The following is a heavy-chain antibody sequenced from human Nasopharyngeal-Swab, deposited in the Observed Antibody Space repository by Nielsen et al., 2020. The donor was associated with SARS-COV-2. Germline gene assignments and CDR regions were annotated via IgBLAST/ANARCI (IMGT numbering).Heavy chain of an antibody. CDR1: GFSLSTSGMC. Sequence: SGPTLVKPTQTLTLTCTFSGFSLSTSGMCVSWIRQPPGKALEWLARIAWDDDKYYSTSLKTRLTISKATSKNQVVLTMTNMDPVDTVTYYYARTQTAYYYYGMDVWGQGTTVTVSS. CDR2: IAWDDDK. V-gene: IGHV2-70*11. D-gene: IGHD5-18*01. J-gene: IGHJ6*02. CDR3: ARTQTAYYYYGMDV.